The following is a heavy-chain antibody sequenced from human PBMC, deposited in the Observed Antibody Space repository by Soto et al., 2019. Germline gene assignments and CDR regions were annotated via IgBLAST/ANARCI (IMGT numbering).Heavy chain of an antibody. CDR3: ARRKFCSSTTCFDF. J-gene: IGHJ4*02. CDR2: IYSGGET. Sequence: PGGSLRLSCAASGFTVSISYMSWVRQVPEKGLEWVSIIYSGGETYYAASVKGRFTISGDNSKNTVYLQMNSLRAEDTGVYYCARRKFCSSTTCFDFWGQGTLVTVSS. D-gene: IGHD2-2*01. CDR1: GFTVSISY. V-gene: IGHV3-66*01.